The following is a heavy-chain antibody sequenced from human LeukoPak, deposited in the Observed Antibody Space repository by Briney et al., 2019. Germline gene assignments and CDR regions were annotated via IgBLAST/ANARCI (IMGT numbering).Heavy chain of an antibody. D-gene: IGHD1-26*01. CDR2: IKQDGSEK. Sequence: PGGSLRLSCVASGFTFSSYWMSWVRQAPGKGLEWVANIKQDGSEKYYVDSVKGRFTISRDNAKNSLYLQMNSLRAEDTAVYYCARGGSNHYYYGMDVWGQGTTVTVSS. CDR1: GFTFSSYW. J-gene: IGHJ6*02. CDR3: ARGGSNHYYYGMDV. V-gene: IGHV3-7*01.